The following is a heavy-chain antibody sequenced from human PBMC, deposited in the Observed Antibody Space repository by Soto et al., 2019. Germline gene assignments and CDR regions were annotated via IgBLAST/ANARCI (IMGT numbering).Heavy chain of an antibody. V-gene: IGHV4-30-4*01. D-gene: IGHD2-15*01. CDR1: GRSISSVNYY. CDR3: ARYGSGECNRGSCYSPFDY. J-gene: IGHJ4*02. Sequence: QVQLQESGPGLVKPSQNLSLTCTVSGRSISSVNYYWSWIRQPPGKGLEWIGYIYYSGSTYYNPSLRSRVTISVDTSKNQFSLKLSSVTAADTAVYYCARYGSGECNRGSCYSPFDYWGQGTLVTVSS. CDR2: IYYSGST.